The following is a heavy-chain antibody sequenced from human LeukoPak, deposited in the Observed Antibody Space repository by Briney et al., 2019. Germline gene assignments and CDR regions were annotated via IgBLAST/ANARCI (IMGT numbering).Heavy chain of an antibody. V-gene: IGHV3-48*01. J-gene: IGHJ6*03. D-gene: IGHD1-14*01. CDR3: ARGSVAEATRTVYYYMDV. Sequence: PGGSLRLSCAASGFTFSSYNMSWVRQAPGKGLEWVSYITLSGTSIYYADSVKGRFTISRDNAKNSLYLQMNSLRAEDTAVYYCARGSVAEATRTVYYYMDVWGKGTTVTVSS. CDR1: GFTFSSYN. CDR2: ITLSGTSI.